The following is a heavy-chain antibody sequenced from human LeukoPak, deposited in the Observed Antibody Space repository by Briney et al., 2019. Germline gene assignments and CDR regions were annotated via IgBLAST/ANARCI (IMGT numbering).Heavy chain of an antibody. CDR2: ISAYNGNT. CDR3: AGEEPNWGELDY. V-gene: IGHV1-18*01. D-gene: IGHD7-27*01. Sequence: ASVKVSCKASGYTFTSYGISWVRQAPGQGLEWMGWISAYNGNTNYAQKLQGRVTMTTDTSTSTAYMELRSLRSDDTAVYYCAGEEPNWGELDYWGQGTLVTVSS. CDR1: GYTFTSYG. J-gene: IGHJ4*02.